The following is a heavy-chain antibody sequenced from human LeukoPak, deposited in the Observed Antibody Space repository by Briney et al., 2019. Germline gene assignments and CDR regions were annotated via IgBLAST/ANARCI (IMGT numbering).Heavy chain of an antibody. D-gene: IGHD3-10*01. CDR3: ARDSGLWFGGKYYYNMDV. V-gene: IGHV4-4*07. CDR1: GGFIISYY. J-gene: IGHJ6*03. CDR2: IYTTGST. Sequence: SETLSLTCTVSGGFIISYYWSWIRQPAGKGLEWIGRIYTTGSTGYNPSLESRVTVSADTSKNQVSLRLSSVTAADTAVYYCARDSGLWFGGKYYYNMDVWGKGTTVSVSS.